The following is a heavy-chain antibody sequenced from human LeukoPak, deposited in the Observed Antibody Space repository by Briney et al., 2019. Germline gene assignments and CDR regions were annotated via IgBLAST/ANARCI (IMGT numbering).Heavy chain of an antibody. CDR2: IYSGGST. J-gene: IGHJ4*02. CDR1: GFTVSSNY. D-gene: IGHD4-17*01. Sequence: GGSLRLSCAASGFTVSSNYMSWARQAPGKGLEWVSVIYSGGSTYYADSVKGRFTISRDNSENTLYLQMNSLRAEDTAVYYCARAGDYGDCFDYWGQGTLVTVSS. V-gene: IGHV3-53*01. CDR3: ARAGDYGDCFDY.